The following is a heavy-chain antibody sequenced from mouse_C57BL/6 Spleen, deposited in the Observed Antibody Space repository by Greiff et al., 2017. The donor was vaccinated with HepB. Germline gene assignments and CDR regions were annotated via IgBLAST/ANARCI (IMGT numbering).Heavy chain of an antibody. CDR3: ARIYDGYYGYFDY. Sequence: EVKVVESGGGLVKPGGSLKLSCAASGFTFSDYGMHWVRQAPEKGLEWVAYISSGSSTIYYADTVKGRFAISRDKAKNTLFLQMTSLRSEDTVMYYCARIYDGYYGYFDYRGQGTTLTVSA. CDR1: GFTFSDYG. J-gene: IGHJ2*01. V-gene: IGHV5-17*01. D-gene: IGHD2-3*01. CDR2: ISSGSSTI.